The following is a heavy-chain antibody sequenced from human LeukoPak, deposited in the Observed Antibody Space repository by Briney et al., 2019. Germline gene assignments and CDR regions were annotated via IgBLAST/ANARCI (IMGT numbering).Heavy chain of an antibody. V-gene: IGHV3-23*01. D-gene: IGHD3-10*01. J-gene: IGHJ4*02. CDR2: ISSSGGTT. CDR3: ATSAEEDYSVAY. CDR1: GFTFSNYA. Sequence: GGSLRLSCAASGFTFSNYAMNWVRQAPGKGLEWVSAISSSGGTTYYADSVKGRFTVSRDNSKNTLYLRMSSLRAEDTAVYYCATSAEEDYSVAYWGQGTLVTVSS.